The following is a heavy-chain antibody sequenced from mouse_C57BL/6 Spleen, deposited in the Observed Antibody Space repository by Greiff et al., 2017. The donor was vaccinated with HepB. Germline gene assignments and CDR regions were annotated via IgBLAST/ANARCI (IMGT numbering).Heavy chain of an antibody. CDR1: GYTFTDYE. V-gene: IGHV1-15*01. Sequence: QVQLKESGAELVRPGASVTLSCKASGYTFTDYEMHWVKQTPVHGLEWIGAIVPETGGTAYNQKFKGKAILTADKSSSTAYMELRSLTSEDSAVYYCTPVVAHFDYWGQGTTLTVSS. CDR3: TPVVAHFDY. CDR2: IVPETGGT. J-gene: IGHJ2*01. D-gene: IGHD1-1*01.